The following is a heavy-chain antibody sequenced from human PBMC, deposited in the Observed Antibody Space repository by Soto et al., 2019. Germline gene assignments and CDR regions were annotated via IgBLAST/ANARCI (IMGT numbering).Heavy chain of an antibody. Sequence: GASVKVSCKASGYTFTVYYMHWVRQSPGQGLEWMGWINPNSGGTNYAQKFQGWVTMTRDTSISTAYMELSRLRSDDTAVYYCARGASSSWYLGHFDYWGQGTLVTVSS. V-gene: IGHV1-2*04. CDR1: GYTFTVYY. CDR3: ARGASSSWYLGHFDY. J-gene: IGHJ4*02. CDR2: INPNSGGT. D-gene: IGHD6-13*01.